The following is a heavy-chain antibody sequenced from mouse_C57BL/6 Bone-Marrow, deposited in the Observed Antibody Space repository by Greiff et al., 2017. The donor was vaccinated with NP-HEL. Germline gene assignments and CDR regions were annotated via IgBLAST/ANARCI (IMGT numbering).Heavy chain of an antibody. CDR3: AREGYYYAMDY. Sequence: DVQLQESGPGLVKPSQSLSLTCSVTGYSITSGYYWNWIRQFPGNKLEWMGYISYDGSNNYNPSLKNRISITRDTSKNQFFLKLNSVTTEDTATYYCAREGYYYAMDYWGQGTSVTVSS. J-gene: IGHJ4*01. CDR1: GYSITSGYY. V-gene: IGHV3-6*01. CDR2: ISYDGSN.